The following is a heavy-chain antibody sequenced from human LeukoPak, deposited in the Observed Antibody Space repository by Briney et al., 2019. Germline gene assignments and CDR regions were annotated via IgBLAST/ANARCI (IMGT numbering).Heavy chain of an antibody. J-gene: IGHJ4*02. CDR3: ARGTVVPAALVDFDH. Sequence: ASVKVSCKASGYTFTSYGISWVRQAPGQGLEWMGWISAYNGNTNYAQKLQGRVTMTTDTSTSTAYVELRSLRSDDTAVYYCARGTVVPAALVDFDHWGQGTLVTVSS. V-gene: IGHV1-18*01. CDR2: ISAYNGNT. CDR1: GYTFTSYG. D-gene: IGHD2-2*01.